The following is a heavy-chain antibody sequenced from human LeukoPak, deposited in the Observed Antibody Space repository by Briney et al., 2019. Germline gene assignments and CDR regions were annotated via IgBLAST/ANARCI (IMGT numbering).Heavy chain of an antibody. D-gene: IGHD3-3*01. J-gene: IGHJ4*02. Sequence: GGSLRLSCAASGFTFSSYSMNWVRQAPGKGLEWVSAISGSGGSTYYADSVKGRFTISRDNSKNTLYLQMNSLRAEDTAVYYCATTPGVTIFGVVIRDYWGQGTLVTVSS. V-gene: IGHV3-23*01. CDR2: ISGSGGST. CDR1: GFTFSSYS. CDR3: ATTPGVTIFGVVIRDY.